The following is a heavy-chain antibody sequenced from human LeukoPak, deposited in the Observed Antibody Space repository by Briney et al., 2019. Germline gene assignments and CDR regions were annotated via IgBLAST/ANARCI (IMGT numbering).Heavy chain of an antibody. D-gene: IGHD2-15*01. CDR3: ATQEDEDY. J-gene: IGHJ4*02. Sequence: PSETLSLTCTVSGGSISSSSYYWGWIRQPPGKGLEWIGSIYYSGSTSYNPSLKSRVTISVDTSKTQFSLKLSSVTAADTAVYYCATQEDEDYWGQGTLVTVSS. CDR2: IYYSGST. V-gene: IGHV4-39*01. CDR1: GGSISSSSYY.